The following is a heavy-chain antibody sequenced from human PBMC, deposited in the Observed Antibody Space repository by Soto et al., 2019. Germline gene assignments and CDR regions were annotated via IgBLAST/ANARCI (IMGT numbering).Heavy chain of an antibody. D-gene: IGHD3-9*01. CDR2: ISWNSGSI. V-gene: IGHV3-9*01. Sequence: PGGSLRLSCAASGFTFDDYAMHWVRQAPGKGLEWVSGISWNSGSIGYADSVKGRFTISRDNAKNSLYLQMNSLRAEDTALYYCAKVKAPDILTGYTFDYWGQGTLVTV. CDR3: AKVKAPDILTGYTFDY. J-gene: IGHJ4*02. CDR1: GFTFDDYA.